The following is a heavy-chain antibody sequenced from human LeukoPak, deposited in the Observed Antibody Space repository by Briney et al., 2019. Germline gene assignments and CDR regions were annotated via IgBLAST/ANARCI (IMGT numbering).Heavy chain of an antibody. Sequence: SETLSLTCTVSGGSISSGSYYWSWIRQPAGKGLEWIGRIYTSGSTNYNPSLKSRVTISVDTSKNQFSLKLSSVTAADTAVYYCARSSRVLFHDDAFDIWGQGTMVTVSS. CDR2: IYTSGST. CDR1: GGSISSGSYY. V-gene: IGHV4-61*02. J-gene: IGHJ3*02. CDR3: ARSSRVLFHDDAFDI. D-gene: IGHD6-13*01.